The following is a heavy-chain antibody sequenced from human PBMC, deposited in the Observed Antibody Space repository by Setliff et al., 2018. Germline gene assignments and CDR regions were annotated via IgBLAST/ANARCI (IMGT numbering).Heavy chain of an antibody. V-gene: IGHV1-18*01. CDR1: GYPFTHQG. D-gene: IGHD5-12*01. CDR3: ARGGYGGYHEALDI. CDR2: ISAYNGDT. J-gene: IGHJ3*02. Sequence: GASVKVSCKTSGYPFTHQGISWVRQAPGQGLEWMGWISAYNGDTNFVQKFHDRVTMTTDRSTSTAYMELRSLGSDDTAMYYCARGGYGGYHEALDIWGQGTMVIVSS.